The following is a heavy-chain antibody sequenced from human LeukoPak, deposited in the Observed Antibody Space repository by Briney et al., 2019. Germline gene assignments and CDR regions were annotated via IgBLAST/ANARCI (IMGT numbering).Heavy chain of an antibody. V-gene: IGHV3-30*18. CDR3: AKDGSGYDRYLDY. D-gene: IGHD5-12*01. CDR2: ISYEGSKK. Sequence: PGGSLRLSCAASGFTLSGYGMHWVRQAPGKGLEWVAFISYEGSKKDYADSVKGRLTISRDNSKNTLYLRMNGLKTEDTAVYYCAKDGSGYDRYLDYWGQGTLVTVPS. CDR1: GFTLSGYG. J-gene: IGHJ4*02.